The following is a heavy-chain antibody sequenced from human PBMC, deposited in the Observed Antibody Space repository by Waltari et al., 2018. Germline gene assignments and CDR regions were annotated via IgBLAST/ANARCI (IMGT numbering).Heavy chain of an antibody. Sequence: EVQLVESGGGLVKPGGSLRLSCRASGSSFSTFGMSWVRQAPGKGLEWVSSITDSGAYTYYADSMKGRFTISRDNTKNSLYLHMSSLRAEDTAVYYCARALTTPNDYWGQGTLVTVSS. CDR2: ITDSGAYT. D-gene: IGHD4-17*01. CDR3: ARALTTPNDY. J-gene: IGHJ4*02. CDR1: GSSFSTFG. V-gene: IGHV3-21*03.